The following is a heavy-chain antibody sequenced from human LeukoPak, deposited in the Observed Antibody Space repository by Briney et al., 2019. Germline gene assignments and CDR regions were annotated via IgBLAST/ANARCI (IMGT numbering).Heavy chain of an antibody. Sequence: PSETLSLTCAVSGYSISSGYYWGWIRQPPGKGLEWIGSIYHSGSTYYNPSLKSRVTISVDTSKNKFSLKLSSVTAADTAVYYFARGYCSSTSCYDNWFDPWGQGTLVTVSS. CDR2: IYHSGST. J-gene: IGHJ5*02. V-gene: IGHV4-38-2*01. CDR1: GYSISSGYY. CDR3: ARGYCSSTSCYDNWFDP. D-gene: IGHD2-2*01.